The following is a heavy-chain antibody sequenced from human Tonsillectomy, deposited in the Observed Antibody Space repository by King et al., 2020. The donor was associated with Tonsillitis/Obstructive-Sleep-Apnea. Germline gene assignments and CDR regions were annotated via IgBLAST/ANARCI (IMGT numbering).Heavy chain of an antibody. Sequence: EQLVQSGAEVKKPGSSVKVSCKASGGTFSSYAISWVRQAPGQGLEWMGGIIPILGIANYAQKFQGRVTITADKSTSTAYMELSSLRSEDTAVYYCAGSPPGYNRNAGRGWFDPWGQGTLVTVSS. J-gene: IGHJ5*02. CDR2: IIPILGIA. CDR3: AGSPPGYNRNAGRGWFDP. D-gene: IGHD1-14*01. CDR1: GGTFSSYA. V-gene: IGHV1-69*10.